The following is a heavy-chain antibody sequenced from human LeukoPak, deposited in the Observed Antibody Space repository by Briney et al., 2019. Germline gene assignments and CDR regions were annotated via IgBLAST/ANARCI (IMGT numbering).Heavy chain of an antibody. Sequence: SEALSLTCAVSGGSISSGGYSWSWIRQPPGKGLEWIGYIYHSGSTYYNPSLKSRVTISVDRSKNQFSLKLSSVTAADTAVSYCARGQYGDYGYYFDYWGQGTLVTVSS. J-gene: IGHJ4*02. CDR2: IYHSGST. CDR3: ARGQYGDYGYYFDY. V-gene: IGHV4-30-2*01. CDR1: GGSISSGGYS. D-gene: IGHD4-17*01.